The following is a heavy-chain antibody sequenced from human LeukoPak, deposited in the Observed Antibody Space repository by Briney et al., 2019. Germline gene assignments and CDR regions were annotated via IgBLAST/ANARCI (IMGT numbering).Heavy chain of an antibody. J-gene: IGHJ4*02. CDR3: ARDYNSSGYYYHLVDCGY. Sequence: ASVKVSCKASGYTFTSYYMHWVRQAPGQGLEWMGIINPSGGSTSYAQKFQGRVTMTRDMSTSTVYMELSSLRSDDTAVYYCARDYNSSGYYYHLVDCGYWGPGTLVTVSS. V-gene: IGHV1-46*01. CDR1: GYTFTSYY. D-gene: IGHD3-22*01. CDR2: INPSGGST.